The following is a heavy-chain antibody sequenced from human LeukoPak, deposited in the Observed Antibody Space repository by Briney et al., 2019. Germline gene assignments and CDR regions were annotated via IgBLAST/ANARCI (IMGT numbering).Heavy chain of an antibody. Sequence: SETLSLTCTVSGYSISSGYYWGWIRQPPGKGLEWIGSIYHSGSTYYNPSLKSRVTISVDTSKNQFSLKLSSVTAADTAVYYCARDGELELLYYYYYMDVWGKGTTVTVSS. D-gene: IGHD1-7*01. J-gene: IGHJ6*03. CDR3: ARDGELELLYYYYYMDV. V-gene: IGHV4-38-2*02. CDR2: IYHSGST. CDR1: GYSISSGYY.